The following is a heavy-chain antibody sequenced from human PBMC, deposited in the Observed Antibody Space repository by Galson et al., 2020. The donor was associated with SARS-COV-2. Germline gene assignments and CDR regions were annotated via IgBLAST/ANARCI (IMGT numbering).Heavy chain of an antibody. CDR2: IDYSGFT. V-gene: IGHV4-59*01. CDR1: GGSLSGYY. J-gene: IGHJ6*02. D-gene: IGHD1-1*01. Sequence: SETLSLTFAVSGGSLSGYYWSWFLQAPGKGLEWIGYIDYSGFTNYNPSLKSRLTISVDTSKNQFSLRLTSVTAADTAVYYCAVTQTSITVHYSYYGLDVWGQGTTVTVSS. CDR3: AVTQTSITVHYSYYGLDV.